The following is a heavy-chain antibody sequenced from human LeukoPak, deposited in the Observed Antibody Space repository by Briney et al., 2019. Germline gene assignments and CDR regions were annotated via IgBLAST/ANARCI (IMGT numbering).Heavy chain of an antibody. J-gene: IGHJ4*02. CDR2: IIPIFGTA. CDR1: GGTFSSYA. CDR3: AHITPNQLLHDY. V-gene: IGHV1-69*13. D-gene: IGHD2-2*01. Sequence: SVKVSCKASGGTFSSYAISWVRQAPGQGPEWMGGIIPIFGTANYAQKFQGRVTITADESTSTAYMELSSLRSEDTAVYYCAHITPNQLLHDYWGQGTLVTVSS.